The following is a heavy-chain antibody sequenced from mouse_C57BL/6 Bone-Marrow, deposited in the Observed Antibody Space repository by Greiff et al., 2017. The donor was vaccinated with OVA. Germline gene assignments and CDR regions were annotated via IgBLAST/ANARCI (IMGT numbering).Heavy chain of an antibody. CDR3: ARLFAY. Sequence: QVQLKESGAELAKPGASVKLSCKASGYTFTSYWMHWVKQRPGQGLEWIGYINPSSGYTKYNQKFKDKVTLTADKSSSTAYMQLSSLTYEDSAVYYCARLFAYWGQGTLVTVSA. CDR1: GYTFTSYW. V-gene: IGHV1-7*01. CDR2: INPSSGYT. J-gene: IGHJ3*01.